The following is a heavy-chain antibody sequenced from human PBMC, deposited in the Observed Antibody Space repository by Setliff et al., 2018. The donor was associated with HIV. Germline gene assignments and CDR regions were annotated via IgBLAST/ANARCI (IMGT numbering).Heavy chain of an antibody. CDR2: IHYTGNT. J-gene: IGHJ3*02. D-gene: IGHD1-7*01. CDR3: ARHWNYVTGLDPLDI. CDR1: GVSVSSGSYY. Sequence: SETLSLTCTVSGVSVSSGSYYWSWIRQPPGKGLEWIGFIHYTGNTNYNPSLKSRVTMSTDTSKNQLSLKLNSVTAADTAVYYCARHWNYVTGLDPLDIWGQGTMVTVSS. V-gene: IGHV4-61*01.